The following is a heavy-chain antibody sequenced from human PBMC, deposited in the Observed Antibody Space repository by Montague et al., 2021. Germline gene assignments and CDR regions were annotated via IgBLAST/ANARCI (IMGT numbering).Heavy chain of an antibody. CDR2: TYYRSKWYN. Sequence: CAISGDSVSSNSVAWNWIRQSPSRGLEWLGRTYYRSKWYNDYAVSVKSRITINPDTSKNQFSLQLNSVTPEDTAVYYCARRQRQAWAHSSSSPQYYYYHGMDVWGQGTTVTVSS. V-gene: IGHV6-1*01. D-gene: IGHD6-6*01. CDR3: ARRQRQAWAHSSSSPQYYYYHGMDV. CDR1: GDSVSSNSVA. J-gene: IGHJ6*02.